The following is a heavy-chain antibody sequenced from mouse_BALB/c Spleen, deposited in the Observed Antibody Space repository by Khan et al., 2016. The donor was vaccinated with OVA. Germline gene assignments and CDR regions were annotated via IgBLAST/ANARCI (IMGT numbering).Heavy chain of an antibody. CDR3: ATSYFYGYYFDY. J-gene: IGHJ2*01. CDR1: GFTFNSYG. V-gene: IGHV5-17*02. Sequence: EVKLVESGGGLVQPGGSRKLSCAASGFTFNSYGIHWVRQAPEKGLEWVAYISGDSNTIYYADTVKGRFTISRDNPKKTLFLQMTSLMSEDTAMYYCATSYFYGYYFDYWGPGTTLTVS. D-gene: IGHD1-1*01. CDR2: ISGDSNTI.